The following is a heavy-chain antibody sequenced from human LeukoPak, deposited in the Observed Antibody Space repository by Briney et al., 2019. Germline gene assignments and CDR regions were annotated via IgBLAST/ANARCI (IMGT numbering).Heavy chain of an antibody. CDR2: IKQDGSEK. D-gene: IGHD3-16*02. CDR3: ARGGYDCVWGSYRYRYGMDV. J-gene: IGHJ6*04. CDR1: GFTFSSYW. V-gene: IGHV3-7*03. Sequence: GGSLRLSCAASGFTFSSYWTSWVRQAPGKGLEWVANIKQDGSEKYYVDSVKGRFTISRDNAKNSLYLQMNSLGAEDTAVYYCARGGYDCVWGSYRYRYGMDVWGKGTTVTVSS.